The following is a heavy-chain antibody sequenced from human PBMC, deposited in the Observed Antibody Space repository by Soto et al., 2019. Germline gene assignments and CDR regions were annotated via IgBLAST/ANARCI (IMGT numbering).Heavy chain of an antibody. Sequence: SETLRLTCAVYGGSCSGYYWSWIRQPPGKGLEWIGEITHSGSTNYNPSLTSRVTISGDTSKDQFSLKLSSVTAADTAVYYCAREPSDIVVVPAAMGRYLDYWGQGTLVTVSS. V-gene: IGHV4-34*01. CDR3: AREPSDIVVVPAAMGRYLDY. CDR1: GGSCSGYY. D-gene: IGHD2-2*01. CDR2: ITHSGST. J-gene: IGHJ4*02.